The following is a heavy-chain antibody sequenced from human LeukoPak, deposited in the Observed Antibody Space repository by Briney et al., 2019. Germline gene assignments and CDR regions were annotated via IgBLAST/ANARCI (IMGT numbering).Heavy chain of an antibody. Sequence: PGGSLRLSCAASGFTFNSYVMSWVRQAPGKGLEWVANIKTDGSEKYYVDSVKGRFTISRDNPKNSLYLQINNLRAEDTAVYYCGRLAHNAWYAIDFWGQGTLVTVSS. CDR1: GFTFNSYV. V-gene: IGHV3-7*01. CDR2: IKTDGSEK. J-gene: IGHJ4*02. CDR3: GRLAHNAWYAIDF. D-gene: IGHD2-2*01.